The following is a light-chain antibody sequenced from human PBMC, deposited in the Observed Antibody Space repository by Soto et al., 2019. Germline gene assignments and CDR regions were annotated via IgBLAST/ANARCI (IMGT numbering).Light chain of an antibody. V-gene: IGKV1-5*03. Sequence: DIQMTQSPSSVSASVGDRVTITCRVSQVISSWLAWYQYKPGKAPKLLIYKASTLKSGVPSRFSGSGSGTEFTLTISSLQPDDFATYYCQQYESYSPLTFGGGTKVDIK. CDR3: QQYESYSPLT. J-gene: IGKJ4*01. CDR2: KAS. CDR1: QVISSW.